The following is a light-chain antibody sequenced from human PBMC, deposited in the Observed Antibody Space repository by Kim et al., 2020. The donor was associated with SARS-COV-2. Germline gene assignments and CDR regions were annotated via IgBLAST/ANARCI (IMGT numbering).Light chain of an antibody. J-gene: IGKJ2*01. CDR3: QQYDRPPFT. Sequence: LSPGDRATLSCRAMRSIAPNRLAWFQQKPGQAPRLLIYGTSIRATGIPDRFSASESGTDFTLTISILEPEDFAVYFCQQYDRPPFTFGQGTKLEI. CDR2: GTS. CDR1: RSIAPNR. V-gene: IGKV3-20*01.